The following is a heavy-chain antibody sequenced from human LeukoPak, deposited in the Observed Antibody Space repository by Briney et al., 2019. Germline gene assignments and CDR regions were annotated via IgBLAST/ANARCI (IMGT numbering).Heavy chain of an antibody. CDR2: ISGSGGST. D-gene: IGHD4-17*01. CDR3: ARDLYGDRGY. V-gene: IGHV3-23*01. J-gene: IGHJ4*02. CDR1: GFTFSTYA. Sequence: GGSLRLSCAASGFTFSTYAMSWVRQAPGKGLEWVTGISGSGGSTYYADSVKGRFTISRDNAKNSLYLQMNSLRAEDTAVYYCARDLYGDRGYWGQGTLVTVSS.